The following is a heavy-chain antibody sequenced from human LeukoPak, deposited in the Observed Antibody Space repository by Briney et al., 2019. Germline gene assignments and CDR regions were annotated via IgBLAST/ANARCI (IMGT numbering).Heavy chain of an antibody. Sequence: PSETLSLTCTVSGGSISTYYWNWIRQPAEKGLEWIGRIYTTGSTNYTPSLKSQITMSVDTSKNQFYLKLSSVTAADTAVYYCARGGPNLRFDLWGRGTLVTVSS. CDR1: GGSISTYY. D-gene: IGHD2-8*01. J-gene: IGHJ2*01. V-gene: IGHV4-4*07. CDR3: ARGGPNLRFDL. CDR2: IYTTGST.